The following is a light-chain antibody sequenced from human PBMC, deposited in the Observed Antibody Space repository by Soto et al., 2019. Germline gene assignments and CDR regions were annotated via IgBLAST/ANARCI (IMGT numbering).Light chain of an antibody. CDR2: GAS. Sequence: EIVMTQSPATLSVSPGERATLSCRASQSVSSNLAWYKQKPGQAPRLLIYGASTRATGIPARFSGSGSGTEFTLTISSLQSEDFAVYYCQQYNNWITFGGGTKV. J-gene: IGKJ4*01. CDR1: QSVSSN. CDR3: QQYNNWIT. V-gene: IGKV3-15*01.